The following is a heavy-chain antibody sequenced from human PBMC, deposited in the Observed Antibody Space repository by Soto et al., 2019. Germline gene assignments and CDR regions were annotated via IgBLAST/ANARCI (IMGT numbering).Heavy chain of an antibody. D-gene: IGHD4-17*01. CDR2: TYYRSKWYN. CDR1: GDSVSGNSAA. Sequence: SQTLSLTCAISGDSVSGNSAAWNWIRQSPSRGLEWLGRTYYRSKWYNDYAVSVKSRITVTPDTSKNQFSLHLNSVTPDDTAVYYCVSEFPSYECGDYYFDYWGQGALVTVYS. CDR3: VSEFPSYECGDYYFDY. J-gene: IGHJ4*02. V-gene: IGHV6-1*01.